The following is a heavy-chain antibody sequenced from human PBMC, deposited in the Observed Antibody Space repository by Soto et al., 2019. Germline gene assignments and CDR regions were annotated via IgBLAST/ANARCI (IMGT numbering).Heavy chain of an antibody. D-gene: IGHD3-9*01. CDR3: ARDSSDILTGYHYYFDY. CDR2: INPNSGGT. Sequence: ASVKVSCKASGYTFTGYYMHWVRQAPGQRLEWMGWINPNSGGTNYAQKFQGWVTMTRDTSISTAYMELSRLRSDDTAVYYCARDSSDILTGYHYYFDYWGQGTLVTVSS. J-gene: IGHJ4*02. CDR1: GYTFTGYY. V-gene: IGHV1-2*04.